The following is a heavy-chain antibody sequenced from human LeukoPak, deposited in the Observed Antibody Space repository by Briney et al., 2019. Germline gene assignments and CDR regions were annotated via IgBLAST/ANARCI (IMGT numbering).Heavy chain of an antibody. CDR2: MNPNSGNT. V-gene: IGHV1-8*01. CDR1: GYTSTSYD. J-gene: IGHJ4*02. D-gene: IGHD3-3*01. CDR3: ARGPTPYYDFWSGYYYGYYFDY. Sequence: ASVKVSCKASGYTSTSYDINWVRQATGQGLEWMGWMNPNSGNTGYAQKFQGRVTMTRNTSISTAYMELSSLRSEDTAVYYCARGPTPYYDFWSGYYYGYYFDYWGQGTLVTVSS.